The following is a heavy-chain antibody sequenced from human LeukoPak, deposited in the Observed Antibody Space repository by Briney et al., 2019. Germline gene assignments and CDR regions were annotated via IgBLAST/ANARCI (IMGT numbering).Heavy chain of an antibody. Sequence: GESLKISCKASGYGFTDYWISWVRQMPGKGLEWMGRIDPTDSYSNYSPSFQGHVSISADESISSAYLQLWSLRASDTAVYYCARHGARYQYNGMDVWGQGTTVTVSS. CDR3: ARHGARYQYNGMDV. D-gene: IGHD1-26*01. CDR1: GYGFTDYW. V-gene: IGHV5-10-1*01. CDR2: IDPTDSYS. J-gene: IGHJ6*02.